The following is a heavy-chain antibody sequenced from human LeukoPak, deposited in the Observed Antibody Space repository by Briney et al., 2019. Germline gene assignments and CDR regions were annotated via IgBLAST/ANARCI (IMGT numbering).Heavy chain of an antibody. J-gene: IGHJ4*02. Sequence: GGSLRLSCAASGFTFSSYWMHWVRQAPGKGLVWVSRISDGGSTTTYADSVKGRFTISRDNAKNTLYLQMNGLRAEDTAVYYCAKDGGLWVSAHWGDSWGRGTLVTVSS. V-gene: IGHV3-74*01. CDR1: GFTFSSYW. D-gene: IGHD7-27*01. CDR3: AKDGGLWVSAHWGDS. CDR2: ISDGGSTT.